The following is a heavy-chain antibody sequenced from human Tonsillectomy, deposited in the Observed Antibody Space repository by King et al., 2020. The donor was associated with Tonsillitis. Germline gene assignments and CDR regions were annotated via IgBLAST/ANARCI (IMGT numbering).Heavy chain of an antibody. Sequence: VQLVESGAEVKKPGASVRVSCKTSGYTFSSHYVHWVRQAPGQGLEWMGIVNPVGDSTIYAQRFQGRVTMSRDTSTSTVYMELTSLTSEDTAVYYCARGCGGSCHSGSWLNAFDIWGLGTMVIVS. CDR2: VNPVGDST. D-gene: IGHD2-15*01. J-gene: IGHJ3*02. CDR1: GYTFSSHY. CDR3: ARGCGGSCHSGSWLNAFDI. V-gene: IGHV1-46*01.